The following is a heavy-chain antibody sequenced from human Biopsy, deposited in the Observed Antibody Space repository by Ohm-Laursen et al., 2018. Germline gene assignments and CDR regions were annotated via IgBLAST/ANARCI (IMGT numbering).Heavy chain of an antibody. Sequence: SLRLSCAASGFTFSSHAMSWVRQAPGKGLECVSVINGSGGSTYYAGPVKGRFTISRDNSKNTLYLQMNSLRAEDTAMYYCARDLYDFYGGCPFDPWGQGTLVTVSP. CDR2: INGSGGST. J-gene: IGHJ5*02. V-gene: IGHV3-23*01. D-gene: IGHD3-3*01. CDR3: ARDLYDFYGGCPFDP. CDR1: GFTFSSHA.